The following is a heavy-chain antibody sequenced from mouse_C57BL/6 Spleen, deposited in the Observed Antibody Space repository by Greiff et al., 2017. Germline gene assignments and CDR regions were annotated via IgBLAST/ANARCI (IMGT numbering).Heavy chain of an antibody. J-gene: IGHJ2*01. V-gene: IGHV1-78*01. CDR3: ARSLIYYPYYFDY. CDR2: IYPSDGST. CDR1: GYTFTDHT. Sequence: SDAELVKPGASVKISCKVSGYTFTDHTIHWMKQRPEQGLEWIGYIYPSDGSTKYNEKFKGKATLTADKSSSTAYMQRNSLTSEDSAVYFCARSLIYYPYYFDYWGQGTTRTVSS. D-gene: IGHD1-1*01.